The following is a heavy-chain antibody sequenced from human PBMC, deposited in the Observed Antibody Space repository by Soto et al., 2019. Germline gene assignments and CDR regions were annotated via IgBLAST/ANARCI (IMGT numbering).Heavy chain of an antibody. CDR3: ARGRMVRGVRYGMDV. V-gene: IGHV4-34*01. CDR2: INHSGST. J-gene: IGHJ6*02. CDR1: GGTFKGYY. Sequence: SETISLTCAFYGGTFKGYYWSGIRQPPGKGLEWIGEINHSGSTNYNPSLKSRVTISVDTSKNQFSLKLSSVTAADTAVYYCARGRMVRGVRYGMDVWGQGTMVTVSS. D-gene: IGHD3-10*01.